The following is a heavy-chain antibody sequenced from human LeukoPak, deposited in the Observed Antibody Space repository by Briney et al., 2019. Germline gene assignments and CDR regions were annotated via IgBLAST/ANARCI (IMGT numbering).Heavy chain of an antibody. Sequence: PSETLSLTCAVYGGSFSGYYWSWIRQPPGKGLEWIGEINHSGSTNYNPSLKSRVTISVDTSKNQFSLKLSSVTAADTAVYYCARGPHGMDVWGQGTTVTVSS. CDR1: GGSFSGYY. J-gene: IGHJ6*02. CDR2: INHSGST. V-gene: IGHV4-34*01. CDR3: ARGPHGMDV.